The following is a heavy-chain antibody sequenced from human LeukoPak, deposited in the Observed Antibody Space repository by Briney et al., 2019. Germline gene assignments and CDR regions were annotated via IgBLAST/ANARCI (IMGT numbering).Heavy chain of an antibody. V-gene: IGHV1-69*13. CDR2: IIPIFGTA. CDR1: GGTFSSYA. CDR3: ARSRGRYCSGGSCYSDFDY. J-gene: IGHJ4*02. D-gene: IGHD2-15*01. Sequence: SVKVSCKASGGTFSSYAISWVRQAPGQGLEWMGGIIPIFGTAHYAQKFQGRVTITADESTSTAYMELSSLRSEDTAVYYCARSRGRYCSGGSCYSDFDYWGQGTLVTVSS.